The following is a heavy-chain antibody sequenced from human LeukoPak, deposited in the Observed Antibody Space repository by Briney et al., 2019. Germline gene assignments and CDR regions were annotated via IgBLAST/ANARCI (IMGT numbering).Heavy chain of an antibody. V-gene: IGHV3-11*04. J-gene: IGHJ3*02. D-gene: IGHD3-9*01. CDR1: GFTFSNYD. CDR2: ISSSGSTI. Sequence: GRSLRLSCATLGFTFSNYDMSWIRQAPGKGLDWVSYISSSGSTISYADSVKGRFTISRDNAKNSLYLQVNSLRAEDTAVYYCARGTSTIFLAFDIWGQGTMVTVSS. CDR3: ARGTSTIFLAFDI.